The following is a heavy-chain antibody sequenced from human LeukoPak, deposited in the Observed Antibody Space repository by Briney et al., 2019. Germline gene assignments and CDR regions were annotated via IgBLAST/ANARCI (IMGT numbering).Heavy chain of an antibody. CDR2: IYYSGST. J-gene: IGHJ4*02. Sequence: PSETLSLTCTVSGGSMSSYYWSWIRQPPGKGLEGVGYIYYSGSTNYNPSLKSRVTISVSTSKNQFSLRLSSVTAADTAVYYCARGYWFYFDYWGQGPLVTVSS. D-gene: IGHD2-8*02. CDR3: ARGYWFYFDY. V-gene: IGHV4-59*08. CDR1: GGSMSSYY.